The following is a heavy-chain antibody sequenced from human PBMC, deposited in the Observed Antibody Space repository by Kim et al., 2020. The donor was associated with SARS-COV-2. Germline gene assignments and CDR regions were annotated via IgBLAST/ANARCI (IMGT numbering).Heavy chain of an antibody. Sequence: GGSLRLSCAASGFTFSSYWMSWVRQAPGKGLEWVANIKQDGSEKYYVDSVKGRYTISRDNAKNSLYLQMNSLRAEDTAVYYCARDLAAGTFYYYYYGMDVWGQGTTVTVSS. CDR3: ARDLAAGTFYYYYYGMDV. CDR2: IKQDGSEK. V-gene: IGHV3-7*03. CDR1: GFTFSSYW. D-gene: IGHD6-13*01. J-gene: IGHJ6*02.